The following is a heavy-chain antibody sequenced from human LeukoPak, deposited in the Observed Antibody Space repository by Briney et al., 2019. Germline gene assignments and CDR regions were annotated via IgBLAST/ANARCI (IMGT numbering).Heavy chain of an antibody. J-gene: IGHJ4*02. CDR3: ARASGYSYGSHDY. CDR2: INSDGSST. V-gene: IGHV3-74*01. D-gene: IGHD5-18*01. Sequence: PGGSLRLSCAASEFTFSSYWMHWVRRAPGKGLVWVSRINSDGSSTSYADSVKGRFTISRDNAKNTLYLQMNSLRAEDTAVYFCARASGYSYGSHDYWGQGTLVTVSS. CDR1: EFTFSSYW.